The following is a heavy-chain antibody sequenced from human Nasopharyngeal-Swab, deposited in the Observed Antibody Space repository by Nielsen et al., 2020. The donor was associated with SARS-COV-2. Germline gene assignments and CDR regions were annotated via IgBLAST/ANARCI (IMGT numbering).Heavy chain of an antibody. CDR1: GFTFGDYA. V-gene: IGHV3-49*03. Sequence: GGSLKISCTASGFTFGDYAMSWFRQAPGKGLEWVGFIRSKAYGGTTEYAASVKGRFTISRDDSKSIAYLQMNSLKTEDTAVYYCTREQPDYYDSSGYYPIPFDSWGQGTLVTVSS. D-gene: IGHD3-22*01. CDR2: IRSKAYGGTT. J-gene: IGHJ4*02. CDR3: TREQPDYYDSSGYYPIPFDS.